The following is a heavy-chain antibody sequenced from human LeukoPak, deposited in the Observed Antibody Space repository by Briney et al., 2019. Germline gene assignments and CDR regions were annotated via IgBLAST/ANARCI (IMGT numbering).Heavy chain of an antibody. Sequence: PGGSLRLSCAASGFTFSSYSMNWVRQAPGKGLEWVSSISSSSSYIYYADSVKGRFTISRDNAKNSLYLQMNSPRAEDTAVYYCAREKVVAATLSPNWFDPWGQGTLVTVSS. CDR2: ISSSSSYI. CDR1: GFTFSSYS. D-gene: IGHD2-15*01. CDR3: AREKVVAATLSPNWFDP. J-gene: IGHJ5*02. V-gene: IGHV3-21*01.